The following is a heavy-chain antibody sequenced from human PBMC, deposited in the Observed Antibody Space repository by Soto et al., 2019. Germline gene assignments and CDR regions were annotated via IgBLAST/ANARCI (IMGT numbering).Heavy chain of an antibody. CDR1: GGCISGYH. D-gene: IGHD1-20*01. V-gene: IGHV4-59*01. CDR2: TYYSGST. CDR3: ARYKSNYYYGMDV. Sequence: PSDTLAISLTVCGGCISGYHWSWIRQPPGKGLEWIGYTYYSGSTNYNPSLKSRVTISVDTSKNQFSLKLSSVTAADTAVYYCARYKSNYYYGMDVWGQGTTVT. J-gene: IGHJ6*02.